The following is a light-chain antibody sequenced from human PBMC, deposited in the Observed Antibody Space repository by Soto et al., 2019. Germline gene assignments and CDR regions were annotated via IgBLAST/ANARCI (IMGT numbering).Light chain of an antibody. CDR3: QQFTGSPHT. V-gene: IGKV3-20*01. Sequence: EIVLPQSPGTLSLSPGESATLSCRASESISISSLAWYQQQTGQAPRLLISGASSRATGIPDRVSVSGSGTDFTLTINRLEPEDFAVYYCQQFTGSPHTFGQGTKLEIK. CDR1: ESISISS. J-gene: IGKJ2*01. CDR2: GAS.